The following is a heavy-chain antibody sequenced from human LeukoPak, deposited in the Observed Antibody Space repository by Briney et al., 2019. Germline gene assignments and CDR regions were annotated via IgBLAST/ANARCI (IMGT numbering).Heavy chain of an antibody. CDR3: ARGSTHYCSGGSCYSKHYFDY. D-gene: IGHD2-15*01. Sequence: SETLSLTCAVYGGSFSGYYWSWIRQPPGKGLEWIEEINHSGSTNYNPSLKSRVTISVDTSKNQFSLKLSSVTAADTAVYYCARGSTHYCSGGSCYSKHYFDYWGQGTLVTVSS. CDR2: INHSGST. V-gene: IGHV4-34*01. CDR1: GGSFSGYY. J-gene: IGHJ4*02.